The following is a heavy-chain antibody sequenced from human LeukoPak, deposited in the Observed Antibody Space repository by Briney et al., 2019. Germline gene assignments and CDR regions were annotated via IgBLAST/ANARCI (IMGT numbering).Heavy chain of an antibody. Sequence: SVKVSCKASGGTFSSYAISWVRQAPGQGLEWMGGIIPIFGTANYAQKFQGRVTITADESTSTAYMELSSLRSEDTAVYYCARVSSGYGDLFHETDFDYWGQGTLVTVSS. CDR1: GGTFSSYA. J-gene: IGHJ4*02. V-gene: IGHV1-69*13. CDR2: IIPIFGTA. D-gene: IGHD4-17*01. CDR3: ARVSSGYGDLFHETDFDY.